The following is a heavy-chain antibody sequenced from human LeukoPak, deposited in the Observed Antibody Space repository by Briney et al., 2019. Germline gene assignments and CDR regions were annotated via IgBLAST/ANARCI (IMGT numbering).Heavy chain of an antibody. CDR3: ARQCCFTTGWIDC. Sequence: GGSLRLSCAASGLSFSAYALSWVRQASGKGLEWVSSISGSGSGTYYADSVKGRFAISRDNSKNTLYLQMNSLRAEDTAVYYCARQCCFTTGWIDCWGQGTLVTVSS. J-gene: IGHJ4*02. V-gene: IGHV3-23*01. CDR2: ISGSGSGT. D-gene: IGHD6-19*01. CDR1: GLSFSAYA.